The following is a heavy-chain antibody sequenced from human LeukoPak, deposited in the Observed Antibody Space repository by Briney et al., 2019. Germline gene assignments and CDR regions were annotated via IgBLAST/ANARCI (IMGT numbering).Heavy chain of an antibody. D-gene: IGHD2/OR15-2a*01. Sequence: TSETLSLTCSVSGYSFTSGHYWGWIRQPPGKGLEWIANIYHTGSAHYNPSLKSRDTISVDTSTNQFSLKLSSVTAADTAVYYCARYCTSTTCILRGFDYWGQGTLVTVSS. CDR1: GYSFTSGHY. CDR3: ARYCTSTTCILRGFDY. V-gene: IGHV4-38-2*01. CDR2: IYHTGSA. J-gene: IGHJ4*02.